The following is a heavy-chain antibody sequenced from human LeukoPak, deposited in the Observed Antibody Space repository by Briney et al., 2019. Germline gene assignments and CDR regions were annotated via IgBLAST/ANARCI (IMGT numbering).Heavy chain of an antibody. V-gene: IGHV1-2*02. CDR2: INPNSGGT. D-gene: IGHD6-25*01. J-gene: IGHJ4*02. CDR3: ARGTGYGPLVIDY. CDR1: GYTFTGYY. Sequence: ASVKVSCKASGYTFTGYYMHWVRQAPGQGLEWMGWINPNSGGTNYAQKFQGRVTMTRDTSISTAYMELSRLRSNDTAAYYCARGTGYGPLVIDYWGQGTLVTVSS.